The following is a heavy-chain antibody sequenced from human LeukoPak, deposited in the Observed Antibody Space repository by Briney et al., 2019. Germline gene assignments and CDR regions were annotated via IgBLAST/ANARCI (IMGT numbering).Heavy chain of an antibody. CDR2: IYHSGST. CDR1: GGSISSGGYS. J-gene: IGHJ4*02. V-gene: IGHV4-30-2*01. D-gene: IGHD3-9*01. Sequence: SETLSLTCAGSGGSISSGGYSWSWIRQPPGRGLEWIGYIYHSGSTYYNPSLKSRVTISVDRSKNQFSLKLSSVTAADTAVYYCASLNYDILTGYYTAYFDYWGQGTLVTVSS. CDR3: ASLNYDILTGYYTAYFDY.